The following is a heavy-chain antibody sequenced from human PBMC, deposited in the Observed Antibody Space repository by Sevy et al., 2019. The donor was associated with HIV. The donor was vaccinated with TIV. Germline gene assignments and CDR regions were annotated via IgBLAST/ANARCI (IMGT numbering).Heavy chain of an antibody. CDR3: AKDPSDYCHTFDI. D-gene: IGHD6-25*01. CDR2: ISVTSART. J-gene: IGHJ3*02. Sequence: GGSLRLSCVGSGFTFGNYGMTWVRQAPGKGLEWVSSISVTSARTYYADSVRGRFTVSRDNSENTLYLKMNSLRAEDTALFYCAKDPSDYCHTFDIWGQGTLVTVSS. V-gene: IGHV3-23*01. CDR1: GFTFGNYG.